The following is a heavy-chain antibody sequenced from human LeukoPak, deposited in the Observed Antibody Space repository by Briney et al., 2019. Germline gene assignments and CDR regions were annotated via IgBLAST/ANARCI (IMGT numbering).Heavy chain of an antibody. CDR1: GFTFSSNG. CDR2: IQYDGSKK. Sequence: GGSLRLSCVASGFTFSSNGMHWVRQAPGKGLEWVTFIQYDGSKKYYADSVKGRFTISRDNSKNTLYLQMNSLRAEDTAVYYCASLSPLDDSSGYYYVTNPQMDYWGQGTLVTVSS. CDR3: ASLSPLDDSSGYYYVTNPQMDY. D-gene: IGHD3-22*01. V-gene: IGHV3-30*02. J-gene: IGHJ4*02.